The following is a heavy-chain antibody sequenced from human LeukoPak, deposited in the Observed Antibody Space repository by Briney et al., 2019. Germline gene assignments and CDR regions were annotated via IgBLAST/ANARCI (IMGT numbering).Heavy chain of an antibody. V-gene: IGHV4-34*01. CDR1: GGSFSGYY. Sequence: SETLSLTCAVYGGSFSGYYWSWIRQPPGKGLEWIGEINHSGSTNYNPSLKSRVTISVDTSKNQFSPKLSSVTAADTAVYYCARPFSSSSGGWGQGTLVTVSS. J-gene: IGHJ4*02. CDR2: INHSGST. D-gene: IGHD6-6*01. CDR3: ARPFSSSSGG.